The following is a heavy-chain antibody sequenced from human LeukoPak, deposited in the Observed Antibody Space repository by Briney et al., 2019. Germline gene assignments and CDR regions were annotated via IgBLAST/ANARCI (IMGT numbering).Heavy chain of an antibody. J-gene: IGHJ4*02. CDR1: GYSFSTYW. D-gene: IGHD5-12*01. Sequence: GESLKISCKGSGYSFSTYWIAWVRQMPGKGLEWMGIVYAGDSRTRYSPSFQGQVTFSADKSISTAYLQWTSLKASDTAMYYCARSGYGIDFWGQGTLVTVSS. V-gene: IGHV5-51*01. CDR2: VYAGDSRT. CDR3: ARSGYGIDF.